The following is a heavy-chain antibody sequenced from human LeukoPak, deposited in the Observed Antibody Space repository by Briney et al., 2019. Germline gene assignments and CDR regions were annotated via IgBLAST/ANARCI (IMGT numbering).Heavy chain of an antibody. V-gene: IGHV4-39*07. Sequence: SETLSLTCTVSGGSINSTSNYWGWIRQPPGKGLEWIGSIYYSGSTSYNPSLKSRVTISVDTSKNQFSLKLSSVTAADTAVYFCAGDYGDYYFDYWGQGALVTVSS. CDR3: AGDYGDYYFDY. CDR1: GGSINSTSNY. J-gene: IGHJ4*02. CDR2: IYYSGST. D-gene: IGHD4-17*01.